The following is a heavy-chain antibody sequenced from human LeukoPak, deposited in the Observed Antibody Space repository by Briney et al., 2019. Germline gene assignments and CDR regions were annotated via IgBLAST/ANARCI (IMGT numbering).Heavy chain of an antibody. J-gene: IGHJ6*02. V-gene: IGHV3-23*01. CDR3: AKDLVVAVMIGHYYFYGMDV. CDR2: ISGSGTST. CDR1: GFTFSSFA. D-gene: IGHD2-2*01. Sequence: GGSLRLSCAASGFTFSSFAMSWVRQPPGKGLEWVSGISGSGTSTYYADSVKGRFSISRDNSKNTLYLQLNSLRAEDTAMYYCAKDLVVAVMIGHYYFYGMDVWGQGTTVTVSS.